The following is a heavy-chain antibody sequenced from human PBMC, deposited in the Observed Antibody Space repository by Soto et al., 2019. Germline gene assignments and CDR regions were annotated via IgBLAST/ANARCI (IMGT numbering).Heavy chain of an antibody. Sequence: PGGSLRLSCAASGFTFSNQAMNWVRQAPGKGLEWVSSVSGSGGFTYYADSVKGRFTISRDNSKNTLYLQMNSLRAEDTAIYYCAKVGEEDYYDSSGYFDYWGQGTLVTVS. CDR2: VSGSGGFT. J-gene: IGHJ4*02. D-gene: IGHD3-22*01. CDR1: GFTFSNQA. CDR3: AKVGEEDYYDSSGYFDY. V-gene: IGHV3-23*01.